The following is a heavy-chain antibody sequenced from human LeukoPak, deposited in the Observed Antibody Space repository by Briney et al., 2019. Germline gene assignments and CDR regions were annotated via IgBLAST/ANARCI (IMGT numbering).Heavy chain of an antibody. CDR3: ARGRYSSSWYDY. Sequence: SETLSLTCAVYGGSFSGYYWSWIRQPPGKGLEWIGEINHSGSTNYNPSLKSRVTISVDTSENQFSLKLSSVTAADTAVYYCARGRYSSSWYDYWGQGTLVTVSS. D-gene: IGHD6-13*01. V-gene: IGHV4-34*01. J-gene: IGHJ4*02. CDR1: GGSFSGYY. CDR2: INHSGST.